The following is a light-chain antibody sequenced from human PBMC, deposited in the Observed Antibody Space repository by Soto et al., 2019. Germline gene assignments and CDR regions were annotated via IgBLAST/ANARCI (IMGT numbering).Light chain of an antibody. CDR3: SSYTSSSTVV. CDR2: DVS. V-gene: IGLV2-14*01. J-gene: IGLJ2*01. Sequence: QSALTQPASVSGSPGQSITISCTGTSSDIGAYNYVSWYQQHPDKAPKLMIFDVSDRPSGVSNRFSASKSGNTASLTISGLQAEDEADYYCSSYTSSSTVVFGGGTKVTVL. CDR1: SSDIGAYNY.